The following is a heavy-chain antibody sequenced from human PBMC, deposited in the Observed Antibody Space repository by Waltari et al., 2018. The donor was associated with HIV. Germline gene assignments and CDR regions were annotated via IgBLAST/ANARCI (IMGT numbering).Heavy chain of an antibody. D-gene: IGHD6-6*01. Sequence: QVQLVESGGGVVQPGGSPRLSCAASGFTFSNYGMHWVRQAPGKGLEWVAFIRYDGSSKYYADSVKGRFTISRNNSNNTLYLQMNSLNTEDTAVYHGARASSSNWFDPWGQGTLVTVFS. J-gene: IGHJ5*02. CDR2: IRYDGSSK. V-gene: IGHV3-30*02. CDR3: ARASSSNWFDP. CDR1: GFTFSNYG.